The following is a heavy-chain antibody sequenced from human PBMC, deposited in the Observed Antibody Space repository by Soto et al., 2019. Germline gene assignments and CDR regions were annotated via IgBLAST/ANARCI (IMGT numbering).Heavy chain of an antibody. CDR3: AKVLPAGMKWARGYYFDY. CDR1: GFTFSSYA. D-gene: IGHD2-8*01. V-gene: IGHV3-23*01. J-gene: IGHJ4*02. CDR2: ISGSGGST. Sequence: GGSLRLSCAASGFTFSSYAMSWVRQAPGKGLEWVSAISGSGGSTYYADSVKGRFTISRDNSKNTLYLQMNSLRAEDTAVYYCAKVLPAGMKWARGYYFDYWGQGTLVTVSS.